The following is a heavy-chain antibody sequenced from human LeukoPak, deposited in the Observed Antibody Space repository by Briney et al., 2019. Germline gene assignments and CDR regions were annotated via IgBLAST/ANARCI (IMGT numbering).Heavy chain of an antibody. CDR2: ISSSSSYI. Sequence: GGSLRLSCAASGFTFSSYSMNWDRQAPGKGLEWVSSISSSSSYIYYADSVKGRFTISRDNAKNSLYLQMNSLRAEDTAVYYCARDLHCSSTSCYQGTFDYWGQGTLVTVSS. CDR1: GFTFSSYS. V-gene: IGHV3-21*01. J-gene: IGHJ4*02. D-gene: IGHD2-2*01. CDR3: ARDLHCSSTSCYQGTFDY.